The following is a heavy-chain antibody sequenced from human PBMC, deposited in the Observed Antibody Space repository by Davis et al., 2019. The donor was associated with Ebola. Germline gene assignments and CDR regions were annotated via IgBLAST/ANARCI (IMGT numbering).Heavy chain of an antibody. CDR1: GFTFTDYD. D-gene: IGHD2-2*01. J-gene: IGHJ4*02. Sequence: AASVKVSCKASGFTFTDYDINWVRQATGQGLEWMGWMNPNSGNTGYAQKFQGRVTMTRDTSISTAYMELSSLISDDTAVYYCARMRLGYCSSTSCPFDYWGQGTLVTVSS. V-gene: IGHV1-8*01. CDR2: MNPNSGNT. CDR3: ARMRLGYCSSTSCPFDY.